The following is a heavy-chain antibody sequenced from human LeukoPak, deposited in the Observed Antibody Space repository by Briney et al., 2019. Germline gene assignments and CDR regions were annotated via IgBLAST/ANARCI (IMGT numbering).Heavy chain of an antibody. V-gene: IGHV3-23*01. CDR3: ANMGFPRGATLGGGFDY. J-gene: IGHJ4*02. CDR1: GFTFSSYA. CDR2: ISGSGGST. D-gene: IGHD1-26*01. Sequence: GGSLRLSCEASGFTFSSYAMSWVRQAPGKGLEWVSAISGSGGSTYYADSVKGRFTISRDNSKNTLYLQMNSLRAEDSAVYYCANMGFPRGATLGGGFDYWGQGTLVTVSS.